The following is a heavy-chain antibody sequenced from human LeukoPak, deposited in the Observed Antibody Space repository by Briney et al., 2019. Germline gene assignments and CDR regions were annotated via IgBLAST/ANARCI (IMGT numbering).Heavy chain of an antibody. Sequence: GGTLRLSCAASGFTFNSYAMAWVRQAPGKGLEWVSEISSSGSDTNYADSVKGRFTISRDNSKNTLYLQMNSLRAEDTAVYYCARARGQYSRIAAAWEYWGQGTLVTVSS. CDR1: GFTFNSYA. CDR2: ISSSGSDT. CDR3: ARARGQYSRIAAAWEY. D-gene: IGHD6-13*01. J-gene: IGHJ4*02. V-gene: IGHV3-23*01.